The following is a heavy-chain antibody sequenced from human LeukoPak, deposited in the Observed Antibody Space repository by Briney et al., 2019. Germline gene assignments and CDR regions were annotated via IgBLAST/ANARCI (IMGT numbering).Heavy chain of an antibody. CDR3: ARHLIGYYDSSFNWFDP. CDR2: IYYSGTT. CDR1: GDSISSSSYY. J-gene: IGHJ5*02. V-gene: IGHV4-39*01. Sequence: SETLSLTCTVSGDSISSSSYYWGWMRQPPGKGREGIVSIYYSGTTYYNPSLNSRVTISVHTSKNKFSLKLSSVTAADTAVYYCARHLIGYYDSSFNWFDPWGQGTLVTVSS. D-gene: IGHD3-22*01.